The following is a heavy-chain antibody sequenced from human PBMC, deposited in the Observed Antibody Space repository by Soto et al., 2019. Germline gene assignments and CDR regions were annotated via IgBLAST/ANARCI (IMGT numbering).Heavy chain of an antibody. J-gene: IGHJ6*02. CDR1: GYTFTSYG. CDR2: ISAYNGNT. Sequence: ASVKVSCKASGYTFTSYGISWVRQAPGQGLEWMGWISAYNGNTNYAQKLQGRVTMTTDTSTSTAYMELRSLRSDDTAVYYCARDEWADGSYYRDYYYGMDVWGQGTTVTVSS. D-gene: IGHD1-26*01. CDR3: ARDEWADGSYYRDYYYGMDV. V-gene: IGHV1-18*01.